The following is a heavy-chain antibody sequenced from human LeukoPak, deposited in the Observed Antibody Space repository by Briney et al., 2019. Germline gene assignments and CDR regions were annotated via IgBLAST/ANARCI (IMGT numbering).Heavy chain of an antibody. Sequence: GGSLRLSCAASGFTFDDYAMHWVRQAPGKGLEWVSGISWNSGSIGYADSVKGRLTISRDNAKNSLYLQMNSLRAEDTAVYYCAELGIDDAFDIWGQGTMVTVSS. CDR3: AELGIDDAFDI. V-gene: IGHV3-9*01. CDR2: ISWNSGSI. CDR1: GFTFDDYA. D-gene: IGHD1-7*01. J-gene: IGHJ3*02.